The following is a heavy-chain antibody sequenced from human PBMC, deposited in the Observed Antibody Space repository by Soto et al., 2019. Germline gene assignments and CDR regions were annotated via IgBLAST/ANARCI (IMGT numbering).Heavy chain of an antibody. J-gene: IGHJ4*02. Sequence: QVQLVESGGGVVQPGRSLRLSCAASGFTFSSYGMHWVRQAPGKGLEWVAVISYDGSNKYYADSVKGRFTISRDNSKNTLYLQMNSLKAEDTAVYYCAKDGVGATHYFDYSGQGTLVTVSS. CDR3: AKDGVGATHYFDY. D-gene: IGHD1-26*01. V-gene: IGHV3-30*18. CDR1: GFTFSSYG. CDR2: ISYDGSNK.